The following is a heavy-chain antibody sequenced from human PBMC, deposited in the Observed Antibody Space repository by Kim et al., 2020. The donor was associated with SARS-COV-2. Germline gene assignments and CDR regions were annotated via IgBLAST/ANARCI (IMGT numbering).Heavy chain of an antibody. V-gene: IGHV1-2*02. D-gene: IGHD3-16*02. J-gene: IGHJ4*02. CDR2: GGN. Sequence: GGNNYAQKFQGRVTMTRDTSISTVYLELTSLRSDDTAVYYCARSSLLDFDYWGQGTLVTVSS. CDR3: ARSSLLDFDY.